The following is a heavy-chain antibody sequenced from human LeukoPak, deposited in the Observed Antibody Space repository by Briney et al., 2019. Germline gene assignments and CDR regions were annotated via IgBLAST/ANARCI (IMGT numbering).Heavy chain of an antibody. J-gene: IGHJ4*02. CDR1: GDTVSSNSAA. D-gene: IGHD6-19*01. Sequence: SQTLSLTCAISGDTVSSNSAAWNWIRQSPSRGLEWLGRTYYRSEWSNDYAVSVKSRITINPDTSKNQFSLQLNSVTPEDTAVYYCARGVHCSTGPFDYWGQGTLVTVSS. CDR3: ARGVHCSTGPFDY. CDR2: TYYRSEWSN. V-gene: IGHV6-1*01.